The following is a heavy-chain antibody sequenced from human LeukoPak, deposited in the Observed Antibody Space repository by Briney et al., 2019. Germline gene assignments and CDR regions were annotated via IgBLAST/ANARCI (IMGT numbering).Heavy chain of an antibody. V-gene: IGHV1-69*13. CDR2: IIPIFGTA. D-gene: IGHD3-22*01. CDR1: GGTLSSYA. CDR3: ATLAAYYYDSSGYYLFDY. J-gene: IGHJ4*02. Sequence: ASVKVSCKASGGTLSSYAISWVRQAPGQGLEWMGGIIPIFGTANYAQKFQGRVTITADESTSTAYMELSSLRSEDTAVYYCATLAAYYYDSSGYYLFDYWGQGTLVTVSS.